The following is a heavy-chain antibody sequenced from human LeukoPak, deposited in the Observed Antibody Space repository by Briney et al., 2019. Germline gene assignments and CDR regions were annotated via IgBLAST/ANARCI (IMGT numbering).Heavy chain of an antibody. CDR3: AKGRFELLRKGAFGY. CDR1: GFTFSSYA. CDR2: ISYDGSNK. J-gene: IGHJ4*02. V-gene: IGHV3-30-3*01. D-gene: IGHD2-15*01. Sequence: PGRSLRLSCAASGFTFSSYAMHWVRQAPGKGLEWVAVISYDGSNKYYADSVKGRFTISRDNSKNTLYLQMNSLRAEDTAVYYCAKGRFELLRKGAFGYWGQGTLVTVSS.